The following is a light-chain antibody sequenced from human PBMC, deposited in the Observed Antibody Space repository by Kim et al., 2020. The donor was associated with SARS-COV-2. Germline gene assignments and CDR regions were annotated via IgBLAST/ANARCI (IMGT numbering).Light chain of an antibody. Sequence: ASVGDSITITWRASQAIIDYLAWFQQKPGRAPKSLIHAASSLQSGVPSRFSGSGSGTDFSLTIHNVQPEDFATYYCQQYKTYPFTFGPGTKVDIK. J-gene: IGKJ3*01. CDR2: AAS. V-gene: IGKV1-16*01. CDR3: QQYKTYPFT. CDR1: QAIIDY.